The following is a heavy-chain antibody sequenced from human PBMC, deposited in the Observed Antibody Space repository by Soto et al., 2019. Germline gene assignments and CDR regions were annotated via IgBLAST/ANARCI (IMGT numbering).Heavy chain of an antibody. D-gene: IGHD2-15*01. J-gene: IGHJ4*02. CDR1: GGTFSSYA. CDR3: ATGRYCSGGSCYPFDY. Sequence: QVQLVQSGAEVKKPGSSVKVSCKASGGTFSSYAISWVRQAPGQGLEWMGGIIPIFGTANYAQKFQGRVTITADESTSTADMELSSLRSEDTAVYYCATGRYCSGGSCYPFDYWGQGTLVTVSS. V-gene: IGHV1-69*12. CDR2: IIPIFGTA.